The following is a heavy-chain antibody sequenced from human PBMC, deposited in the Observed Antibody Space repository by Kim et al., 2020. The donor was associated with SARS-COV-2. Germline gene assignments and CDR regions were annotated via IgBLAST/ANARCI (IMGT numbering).Heavy chain of an antibody. CDR3: TTFHV. CDR1: GDTLTELS. Sequence: ASVKASCKVSGDTLTELSMHWVRQTPGKGLEWMGGFDPQSDKMIYAQKFQGRVTMTEDTSTDIAYMELSGLRSEDTAVYYCTTFHVWGQGTTVTVSS. CDR2: FDPQSDKM. J-gene: IGHJ6*01. V-gene: IGHV1-24*01.